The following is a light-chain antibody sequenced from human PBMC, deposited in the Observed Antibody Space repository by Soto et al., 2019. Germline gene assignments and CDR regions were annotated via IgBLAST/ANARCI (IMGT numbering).Light chain of an antibody. Sequence: NFMLTQPHSVSESPGKTVTISCTRSSGNIASNYVQWYQQRPGSAPTTVIYEDNQRPSGVPDRFSGSIDSSSNSAALTISGLKTEDEADYYCQSYDDSHQVFGGGTTLTVL. V-gene: IGLV6-57*03. CDR3: QSYDDSHQV. CDR2: EDN. J-gene: IGLJ3*02. CDR1: SGNIASNY.